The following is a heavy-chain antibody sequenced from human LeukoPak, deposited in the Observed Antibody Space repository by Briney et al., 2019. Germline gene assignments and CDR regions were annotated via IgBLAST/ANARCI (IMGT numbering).Heavy chain of an antibody. CDR3: TRDWGPNSGNFHYDGFDI. D-gene: IGHD1-26*01. V-gene: IGHV1-2*02. Sequence: ASVAVSFKASGYTFTDYFIHWVRQAPGQGLEWMGWIKPNSGDTKYAEKFQGRVTMTRDTSISTAYMELSRLISDDTAVYYCTRDWGPNSGNFHYDGFDIWGQGTMVTVSS. CDR1: GYTFTDYF. CDR2: IKPNSGDT. J-gene: IGHJ3*02.